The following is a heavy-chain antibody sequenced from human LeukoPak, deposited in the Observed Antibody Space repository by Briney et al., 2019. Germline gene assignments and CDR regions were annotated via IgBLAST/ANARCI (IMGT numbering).Heavy chain of an antibody. CDR1: GFTFSSYS. D-gene: IGHD3-10*01. V-gene: IGHV3-23*01. CDR2: ISGSGGST. Sequence: GGSLRLSCAASGFTFSSYSMNWVRQAPGKGLEWVSAISGSGGSTYYADSVKGRFTISRDNSKNTLYLQMNSLRAEDTAVYYCAKAASYYYGSGCADYWGQGTLVTVSS. CDR3: AKAASYYYGSGCADY. J-gene: IGHJ4*02.